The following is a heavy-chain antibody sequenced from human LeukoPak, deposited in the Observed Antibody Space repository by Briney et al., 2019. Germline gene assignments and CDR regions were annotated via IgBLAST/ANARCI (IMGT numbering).Heavy chain of an antibody. CDR3: AKALIGVGATKPYYFDY. J-gene: IGHJ4*02. V-gene: IGHV3-30*18. CDR1: GFTFSTYG. CDR2: ISFDGRNK. D-gene: IGHD1-26*01. Sequence: PGGSLRLSCAASGFTFSTYGMHWVRQTPDKGLEWVAVISFDGRNKYYADSVKGRFTISRDTSNNTLYLQMNSLRAEDAAVYYCAKALIGVGATKPYYFDYWGQGTLVTVSS.